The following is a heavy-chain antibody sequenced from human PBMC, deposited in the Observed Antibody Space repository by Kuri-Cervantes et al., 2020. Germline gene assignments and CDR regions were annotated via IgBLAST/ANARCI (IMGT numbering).Heavy chain of an antibody. CDR2: IKADGSEK. CDR3: ARRRVVRGVESSYYYMDV. D-gene: IGHD3-10*01. Sequence: GESLKISCAAFGFTFSNSWMNWVRQAPGKGLEWVANIKADGSEKNYVDSAKGRFTISRDNAKNSLYLQMNSLRVEDTAVYYCARRRVVRGVESSYYYMDVWGKGTTVTVSS. V-gene: IGHV3-7*01. J-gene: IGHJ6*03. CDR1: GFTFSNSW.